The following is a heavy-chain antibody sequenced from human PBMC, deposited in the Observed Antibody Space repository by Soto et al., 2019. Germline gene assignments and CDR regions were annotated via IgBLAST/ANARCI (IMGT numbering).Heavy chain of an antibody. CDR2: INPSGGST. Sequence: ASVKVSCKASGYTFTSYYMHWVRQAPGQGLEWMGIINPSGGSTSFAQKFQGRVTMTRDTSTSTVYMELSSLRSEDTAVYYCGRDDGTEAYGMDAWGQGTAVTV. D-gene: IGHD1-26*01. J-gene: IGHJ6*02. CDR3: GRDDGTEAYGMDA. CDR1: GYTFTSYY. V-gene: IGHV1-46*01.